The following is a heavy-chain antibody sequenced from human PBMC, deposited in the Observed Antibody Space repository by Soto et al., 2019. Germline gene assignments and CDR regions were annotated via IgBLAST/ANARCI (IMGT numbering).Heavy chain of an antibody. CDR3: ARDFSYDYGDYEVVGVFDY. V-gene: IGHV1-2*02. CDR2: IDPNSGGT. CDR1: GYTFTGYY. J-gene: IGHJ4*02. Sequence: QVQLVQSGAEVKKPGASVKVSCKASGYTFTGYYMHWVRQAPGQGLEWMGWIDPNSGGTNYAQKFQGSVTMTRDTSISTAYMELSRLRSDDTAVYYGARDFSYDYGDYEVVGVFDYWGQGTLVTVSS. D-gene: IGHD4-17*01.